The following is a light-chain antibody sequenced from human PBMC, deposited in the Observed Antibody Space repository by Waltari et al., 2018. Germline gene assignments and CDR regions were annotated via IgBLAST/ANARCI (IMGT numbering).Light chain of an antibody. V-gene: IGKV3-20*01. CDR3: QQYGSSPLT. CDR1: QSVRSSY. J-gene: IGKJ4*01. CDR2: GAS. Sequence: EIVLTQSPGTLSLSPGERATLSCRASQSVRSSYLAWYQQKPGQAPWLLIYGASSRATDMPDRFSGSGSGTDFTLTISRLEPEDFAVYYCQQYGSSPLTFGGGTKVEIK.